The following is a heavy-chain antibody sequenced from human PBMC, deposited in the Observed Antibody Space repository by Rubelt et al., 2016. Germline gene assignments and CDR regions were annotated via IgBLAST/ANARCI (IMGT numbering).Heavy chain of an antibody. V-gene: IGHV4-34*01. J-gene: IGHJ6*04. D-gene: IGHD3-10*01. CDR3: ARGLVRGLIIYYGMDV. CDR2: IIHSGST. Sequence: QVQLQQWGAGLLKPSETLSLSCGIYGGSFSSNYWNWIRQSPGKGLEWIGEIIHSGSTNYNPSHESRGTISLDTSKSAGSLSLTSCSAAEAAVYYCARGLVRGLIIYYGMDVWGAGTTVTVSS. CDR1: GGSFSSNY.